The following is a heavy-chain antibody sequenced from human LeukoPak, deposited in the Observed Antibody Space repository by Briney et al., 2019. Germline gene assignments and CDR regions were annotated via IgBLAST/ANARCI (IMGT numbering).Heavy chain of an antibody. CDR2: FDPEDGET. V-gene: IGHV1-24*01. CDR1: GYTLTELS. J-gene: IGHJ5*02. D-gene: IGHD2-2*01. Sequence: DSVKVSCKVSGYTLTELSMHWVRQAPGKGLEWMGGFDPEDGETIYAQKFQGRVTMTEDTSTDTAYMELSSLRSEDTAVYYCATGRNVVVRHEDWFDPWGQGTLVTVSS. CDR3: ATGRNVVVRHEDWFDP.